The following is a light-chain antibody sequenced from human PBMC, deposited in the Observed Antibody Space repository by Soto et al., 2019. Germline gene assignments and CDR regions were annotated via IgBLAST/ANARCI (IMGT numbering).Light chain of an antibody. CDR3: QQSHSIPWT. J-gene: IGKJ1*01. CDR2: LGS. Sequence: IVMCQCALSMAVTPGEPASISFRSSPSLQHSDGYNYVACHLQKLRQPPQLLISLGSNRASGAPDRFSGSGSGTDFTLTISSLQPEDFATFYRQQSHSIPWTFGQGTKVDIK. V-gene: IGKV2-28*01. CDR1: PSLQHSDGYNY.